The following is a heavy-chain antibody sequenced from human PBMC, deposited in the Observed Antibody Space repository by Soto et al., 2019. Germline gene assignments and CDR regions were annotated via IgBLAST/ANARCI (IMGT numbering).Heavy chain of an antibody. Sequence: QVQLVQSGAEVQKPGSSVKVSCKASGGTFSSYAISWVRQAPGQGLEWMGGIIPIFGTANYAQKFQGRVTITADESTSTAYMELSSLRSEDTAVYYCARDLSTYYYGSGSYFGWFDPWGQGTLVTVSS. CDR3: ARDLSTYYYGSGSYFGWFDP. CDR1: GGTFSSYA. V-gene: IGHV1-69*01. D-gene: IGHD3-10*01. CDR2: IIPIFGTA. J-gene: IGHJ5*02.